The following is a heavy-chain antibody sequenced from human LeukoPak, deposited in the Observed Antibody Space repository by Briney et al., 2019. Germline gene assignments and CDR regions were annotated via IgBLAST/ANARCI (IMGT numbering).Heavy chain of an antibody. Sequence: GGSLRLSCAASGFTFSSYWMSWVRQAPGKGLELVANIKQDGSEKYYVDSVKGRFTISRDNSKNSLYLQMNSLRAEDTAVYYCARDLSGSYTSFDYWGQGTLVTVSS. D-gene: IGHD1-26*01. CDR3: ARDLSGSYTSFDY. CDR1: GFTFSSYW. J-gene: IGHJ4*02. CDR2: IKQDGSEK. V-gene: IGHV3-7*01.